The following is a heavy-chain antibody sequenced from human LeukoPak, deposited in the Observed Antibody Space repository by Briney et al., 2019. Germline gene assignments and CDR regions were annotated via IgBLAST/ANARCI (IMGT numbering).Heavy chain of an antibody. D-gene: IGHD2-2*01. CDR2: ISGNNDNP. V-gene: IGHV1-18*01. CDR1: GYSFTSYG. Sequence: ASVKVSCKASGYSFTSYGFSWVRQAPGQGLEWMGWISGNNDNPNYGQKFQGRLTVTTDSSTNTAHMELRNLRSDDTAVYYCARDGTSTDDYWGQGTLVTVSS. CDR3: ARDGTSTDDY. J-gene: IGHJ4*02.